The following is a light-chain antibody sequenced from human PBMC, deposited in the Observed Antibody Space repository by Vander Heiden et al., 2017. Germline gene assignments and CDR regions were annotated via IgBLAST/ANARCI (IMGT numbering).Light chain of an antibody. J-gene: IGLJ1*01. CDR2: GAT. CDR3: QSYDDGLSTYV. Sequence: QSVLTQPPSVSGAPGQRITISCTGNRSNIGAGFDLHWDQQPPGAAPKLLIDGATNRPSGVPDRFSGSKSGASASLAITGLQADDEADYYCQSYDDGLSTYVFGSGTKVTVL. CDR1: RSNIGAGFD. V-gene: IGLV1-40*01.